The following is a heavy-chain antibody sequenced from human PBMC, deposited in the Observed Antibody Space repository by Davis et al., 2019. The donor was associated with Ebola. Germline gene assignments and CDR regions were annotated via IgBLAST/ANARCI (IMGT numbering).Heavy chain of an antibody. D-gene: IGHD6-6*01. Sequence: GGSLRLSCAASGFTFSGSAMHWVRQASGKGLEWVGRIRSKANSYASAYASSVKGSFTISRDDSKNTAYFQMNSLKTEDTAVYYCTRSYSSSSVTDYWGQGTLVTVSS. CDR1: GFTFSGSA. CDR3: TRSYSSSSVTDY. J-gene: IGHJ4*02. V-gene: IGHV3-73*01. CDR2: IRSKANSYAS.